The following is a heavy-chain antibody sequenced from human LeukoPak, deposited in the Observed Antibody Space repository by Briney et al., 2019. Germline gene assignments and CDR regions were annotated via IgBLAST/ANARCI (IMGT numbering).Heavy chain of an antibody. CDR2: ISSSGSTI. CDR1: GFTFSSYE. CDR3: ARLYDSSGYYRDYYYGMDV. V-gene: IGHV3-48*03. Sequence: GGSLRLSCAASGFTFSSYEMNWVRQAPGKGLEWVSYISSSGSTIYYADSVKGRFTISRDNAKNSLYLQMNSLRAEDTAVYYCARLYDSSGYYRDYYYGMDVWGQGTTVTVS. D-gene: IGHD3-22*01. J-gene: IGHJ6*02.